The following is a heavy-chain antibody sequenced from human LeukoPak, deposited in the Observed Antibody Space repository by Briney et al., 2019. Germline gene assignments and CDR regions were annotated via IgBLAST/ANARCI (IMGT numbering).Heavy chain of an antibody. D-gene: IGHD1-7*01. CDR3: ARETGTTRYYYYMDV. CDR1: GYTFTSYD. J-gene: IGHJ6*03. CDR2: MNPNSGNT. V-gene: IGHV1-8*03. Sequence: GASVKVSCKASGYTFTSYDINWVRQATGQGLEWMGWMNPNSGNTGYAQKFQGRVTITRNTSISTAYMELSSLRSEDTAVYYCARETGTTRYYYYMDVWGKGTTVTVSS.